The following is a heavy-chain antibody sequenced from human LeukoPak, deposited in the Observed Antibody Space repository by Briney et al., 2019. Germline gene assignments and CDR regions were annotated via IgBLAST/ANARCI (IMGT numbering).Heavy chain of an antibody. D-gene: IGHD3-9*01. V-gene: IGHV3-30-3*01. J-gene: IGHJ4*02. CDR3: ARDNSLRYFDWLLAYYFDY. Sequence: GGSLRLSCVASGFTFSNYAMDWVRQAPGKGLEWVAVISYDGSNKYYADSVKGRFTISRDNSKNTLYLQMNSLRAEDTAVYYCARDNSLRYFDWLLAYYFDYWGQGTLVTVSS. CDR1: GFTFSNYA. CDR2: ISYDGSNK.